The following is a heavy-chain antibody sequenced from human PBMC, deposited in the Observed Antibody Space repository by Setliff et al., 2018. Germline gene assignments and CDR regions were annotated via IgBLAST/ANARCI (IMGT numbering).Heavy chain of an antibody. Sequence: PSETLSLTCSVSGASVTNVNYYWGWIRQPPGKGLEWIASVYYGGRTYYSPSFKSRLTMSVDKSRNQFSLKLTSVTAADTAVFYCARIAYFDFWRGYGVGAFDLWGHGTMVTVS. D-gene: IGHD3-3*01. CDR2: VYYGGRT. V-gene: IGHV4-39*01. CDR3: ARIAYFDFWRGYGVGAFDL. J-gene: IGHJ3*01. CDR1: GASVTNVNYY.